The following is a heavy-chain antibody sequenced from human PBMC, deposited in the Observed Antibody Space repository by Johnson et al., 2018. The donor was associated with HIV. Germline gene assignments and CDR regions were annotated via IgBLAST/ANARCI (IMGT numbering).Heavy chain of an antibody. CDR3: AREWLYGFDI. J-gene: IGHJ3*02. CDR1: GLTVSSNY. V-gene: IGHV3-66*01. Sequence: EVQLVESGGGLVQPGGSLRLSCVASGLTVSSNYMTWVRQSPGKGLECVSVIYSGGSTYYADSVKGRFTISRDNSKNTLYLQMNRLRAEDTAVYYCAREWLYGFDIWGQGTMVTVSS. D-gene: IGHD5-24*01. CDR2: IYSGGST.